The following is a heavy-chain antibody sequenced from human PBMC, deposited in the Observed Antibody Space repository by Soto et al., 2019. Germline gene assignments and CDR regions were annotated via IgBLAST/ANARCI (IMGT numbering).Heavy chain of an antibody. J-gene: IGHJ6*02. Sequence: SETLSLTCTVSGGSISSGDYYWSWIRQPPGKGLEWIGYIFYSGGTYYSPSLKSRVTISLDTSKNQFSLKLSSVTAADTAVYYCARDATRGMDVWGQGTTVTVSS. CDR1: GGSISSGDYY. CDR2: IFYSGGT. V-gene: IGHV4-30-4*01. CDR3: ARDATRGMDV.